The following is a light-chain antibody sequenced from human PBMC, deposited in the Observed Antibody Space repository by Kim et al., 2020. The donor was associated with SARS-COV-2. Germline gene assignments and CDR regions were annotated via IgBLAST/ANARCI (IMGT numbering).Light chain of an antibody. V-gene: IGKV3-15*01. CDR3: QRYNSAPALT. Sequence: EIVMTQSPATLSVSPGERATLSCRASQSVSHNVAWYQQKRGQTPRLLIIGASARATGIPDRFSGGGSGTEFTLTISSLQSEDVATYYCQRYNSAPALTFGGGTKVDIK. CDR1: QSVSHN. J-gene: IGKJ4*01. CDR2: GAS.